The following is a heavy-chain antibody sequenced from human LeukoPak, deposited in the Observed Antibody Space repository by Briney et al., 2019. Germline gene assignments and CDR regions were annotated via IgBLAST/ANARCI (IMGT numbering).Heavy chain of an antibody. D-gene: IGHD3-3*01. J-gene: IGHJ4*02. V-gene: IGHV1-69*05. CDR1: GGTFSSYA. CDR3: ARADFWSGYPNDY. Sequence: SVKVSCKASGGTFSSYAISWVRQAPGQGLEWMGGIIPIFGTANYAQKFQGRVTITTDESTSTAYMELRSLRSDDTAVYYCARADFWSGYPNDYWGQGTLVTVSS. CDR2: IIPIFGTA.